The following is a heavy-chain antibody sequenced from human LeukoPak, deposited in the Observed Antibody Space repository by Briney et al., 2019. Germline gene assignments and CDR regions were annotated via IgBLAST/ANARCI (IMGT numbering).Heavy chain of an antibody. CDR3: ARELGYCSSSSCYNDDYFDY. CDR1: GGSISSGGYS. CDR2: IYHSGST. J-gene: IGHJ4*02. D-gene: IGHD2-2*02. Sequence: SQTLSFTCAGSGGSISSGGYSWSWIRQPPGKGLEWIGYIYHSGSTYYNPSLKSRVTMSVDTSKNQFSLKLSSVTAADTAVYYCARELGYCSSSSCYNDDYFDYWGQGTLVTVSS. V-gene: IGHV4-30-2*01.